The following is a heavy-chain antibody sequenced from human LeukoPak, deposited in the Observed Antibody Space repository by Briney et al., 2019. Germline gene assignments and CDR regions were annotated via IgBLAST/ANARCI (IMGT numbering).Heavy chain of an antibody. Sequence: GGSLRLSCAASGFILSSYGMHWVRQAPGKGLEWVAVIWFDGTNKYYADSVKGRFTISRDNSKNTLYLQMNSLRAEDTAVYYCGRDLGGRSGYWGQGTLVTVSS. D-gene: IGHD1-26*01. V-gene: IGHV3-33*01. CDR3: GRDLGGRSGY. J-gene: IGHJ4*02. CDR2: IWFDGTNK. CDR1: GFILSSYG.